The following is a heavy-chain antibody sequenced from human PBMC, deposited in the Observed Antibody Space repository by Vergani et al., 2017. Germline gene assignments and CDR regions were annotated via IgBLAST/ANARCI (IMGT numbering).Heavy chain of an antibody. V-gene: IGHV4-34*01. CDR3: ARGITGTTGDY. CDR2: INHSGST. CDR1: GFTFSSYA. D-gene: IGHD1-7*01. J-gene: IGHJ4*02. Sequence: QVQLVESGGGVVQPGRSLRLSCAASGFTFSSYAMSWVRQPPGKGLEWIGEINHSGSTNYNPSLKSRVTISVDTSKNQFSLKLSSVTAADTAVYYCARGITGTTGDYWGQGTLVTVSS.